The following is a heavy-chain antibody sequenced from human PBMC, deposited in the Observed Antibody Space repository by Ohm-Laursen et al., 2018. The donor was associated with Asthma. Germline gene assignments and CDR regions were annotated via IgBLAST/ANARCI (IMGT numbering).Heavy chain of an antibody. Sequence: GTLSLTCTVSGGSISSGRHYWGWVRQPPGKGLESIGNIHHTGKRDYNPSFKSRVTISVDTSKNQFSLKLSSVTAADTAVYYCGSRVEYDNSERHYFDHWGQGSLVTVSS. CDR2: IHHTGKR. CDR3: GSRVEYDNSERHYFDH. D-gene: IGHD3-22*01. J-gene: IGHJ4*02. CDR1: GGSISSGRHY. V-gene: IGHV4-39*01.